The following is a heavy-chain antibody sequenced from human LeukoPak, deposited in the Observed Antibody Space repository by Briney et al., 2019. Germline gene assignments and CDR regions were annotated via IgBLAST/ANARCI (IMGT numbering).Heavy chain of an antibody. CDR1: GYTLTELS. CDR2: FDPEDGET. D-gene: IGHD3-16*01. CDR3: ARDGGTSDY. Sequence: GASVKVSCKVSGYTLTELSMHWVRQAPGKGLEWMGGFDPEDGETIYAQKFQGRVTMTTDTSTSTAYMELRSLRSDDTAVYYCARDGGTSDYWGQGTLVTVSS. V-gene: IGHV1-24*01. J-gene: IGHJ4*02.